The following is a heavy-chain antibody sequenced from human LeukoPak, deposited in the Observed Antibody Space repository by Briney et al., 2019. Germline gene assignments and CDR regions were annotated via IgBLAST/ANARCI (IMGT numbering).Heavy chain of an antibody. Sequence: PSETLSLTCTVSGGSISSYYWSWLRQPPGKGLEWVGYIYYSGSTNYNPSLKSRVTISVDTSKNQFSLKLSSVTAADTAVYYCAREASYSSSWLHYYYGMDVWGQGTTVTVSS. D-gene: IGHD6-13*01. CDR3: AREASYSSSWLHYYYGMDV. V-gene: IGHV4-59*01. J-gene: IGHJ6*02. CDR1: GGSISSYY. CDR2: IYYSGST.